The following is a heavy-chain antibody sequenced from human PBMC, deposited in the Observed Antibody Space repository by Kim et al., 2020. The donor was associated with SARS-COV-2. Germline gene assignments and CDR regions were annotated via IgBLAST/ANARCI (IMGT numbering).Heavy chain of an antibody. CDR3: AKDRSSSWYDGYFDY. J-gene: IGHJ4*02. D-gene: IGHD6-13*01. CDR1: GFTFSSYA. V-gene: IGHV3-23*01. CDR2: ISGSGGST. Sequence: GGSLRLSCAASGFTFSSYAMSWVRQAPGKGLEWVSAISGSGGSTYYADAVKGRFTISRDNSKNTLYLQMNSLRAEDTAVYYCAKDRSSSWYDGYFDYWGQGALVTVSS.